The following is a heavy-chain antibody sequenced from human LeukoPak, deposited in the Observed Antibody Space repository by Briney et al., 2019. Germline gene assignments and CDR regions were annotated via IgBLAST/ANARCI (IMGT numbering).Heavy chain of an antibody. CDR2: INHSGST. V-gene: IGHV4-34*01. Sequence: PSETLSLTCAVYGGSFSGYYWSWIRQPPGKGLEWIGEINHSGSTNYNPSLKSRVTISVDTSKNQFSLKLSSATAADTAVYYCARIGRTIFGVVTTHYYGMDVWGQGTTVTVSS. CDR3: ARIGRTIFGVVTTHYYGMDV. CDR1: GGSFSGYY. D-gene: IGHD3-3*01. J-gene: IGHJ6*02.